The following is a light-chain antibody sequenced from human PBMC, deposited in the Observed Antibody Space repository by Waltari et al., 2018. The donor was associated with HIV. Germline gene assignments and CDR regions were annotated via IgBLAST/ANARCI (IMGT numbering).Light chain of an antibody. J-gene: IGLJ1*01. CDR3: QAWDSTTAV. V-gene: IGLV3-1*01. CDR1: KLGDNY. CDR2: QNR. Sequence: SYELTQPPSVSVSPGQTASIPCSGDKLGDNYVFWYQQKTGQSPVVFNYQNRRRPSGIPERFSGSNSGNSATLTISGTQAMDEADYYCQAWDSTTAVFGTGTKVTVL.